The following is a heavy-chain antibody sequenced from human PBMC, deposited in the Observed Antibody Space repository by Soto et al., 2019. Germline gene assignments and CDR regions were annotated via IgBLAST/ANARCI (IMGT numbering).Heavy chain of an antibody. CDR3: ARMLAVNYYFYYVDV. CDR1: GFSLRNARMG. D-gene: IGHD3-22*01. Sequence: QVTLKESDPVLVKPTETLTLTCTVSGFSLRNARMGVSWIRQPPGKALEWLAHILSSDEKSYNTSLKGRVTLSKDTSKSQVVLTMTYVDPVDTATYFCARMLAVNYYFYYVDVWGEGTTVTVSS. V-gene: IGHV2-26*01. J-gene: IGHJ6*03. CDR2: ILSSDEK.